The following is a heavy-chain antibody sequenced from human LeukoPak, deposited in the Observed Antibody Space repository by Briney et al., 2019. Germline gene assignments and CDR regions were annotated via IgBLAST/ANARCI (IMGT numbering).Heavy chain of an antibody. V-gene: IGHV4-38-2*02. CDR3: ARDLVGGTHDY. J-gene: IGHJ4*02. CDR2: IYHSGST. Sequence: SETLSLTCTVSGYSISSGYYWGRIRQPPGKGLEWIGSIYHSGSTYYNPSLKSRVTISVDTSKNQFSLKLSSVTAADTAVYYCARDLVGGTHDYWGQGTLVTVSS. D-gene: IGHD1-26*01. CDR1: GYSISSGYY.